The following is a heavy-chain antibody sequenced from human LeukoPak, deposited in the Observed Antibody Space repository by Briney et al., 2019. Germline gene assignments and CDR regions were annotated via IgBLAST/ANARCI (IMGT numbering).Heavy chain of an antibody. Sequence: ASVKVSCKASGYTFTNYFIHWVQEAPGKGLEWMGRVDPADGETMYAERFQGRVTIIADTSTDTAYMELSSLTLDDTAVYYCATPDYTSSVAALDHWGQGTLVTVSS. CDR3: ATPDYTSSVAALDH. J-gene: IGHJ4*02. CDR2: VDPADGET. CDR1: GYTFTNYF. V-gene: IGHV1-69-2*01. D-gene: IGHD2-2*02.